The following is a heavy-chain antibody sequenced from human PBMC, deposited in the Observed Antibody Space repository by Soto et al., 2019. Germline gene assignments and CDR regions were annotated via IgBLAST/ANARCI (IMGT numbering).Heavy chain of an antibody. D-gene: IGHD6-6*01. J-gene: IGHJ4*02. CDR3: AKDGIIAARRGGGYYFDY. V-gene: IGHV3-23*01. Sequence: GGSLRLSCAASGFTFSSYAMSWVRQAPGKGLEWVSAISGSGGSTYYADSVKGRFTISRDNSKNTLYLQMNSLRAEDTAVYYCAKDGIIAARRGGGYYFDYWGQGTLVTVSS. CDR2: ISGSGGST. CDR1: GFTFSSYA.